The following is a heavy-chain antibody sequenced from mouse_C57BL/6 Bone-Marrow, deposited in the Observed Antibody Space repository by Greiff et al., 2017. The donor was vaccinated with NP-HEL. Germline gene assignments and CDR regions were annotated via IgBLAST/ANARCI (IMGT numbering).Heavy chain of an antibody. D-gene: IGHD2-1*01. Sequence: AAGGVDFSRYWMSWVRRAPGKGLEWIGEINPDSSTINYAPSLKDKFIISRDNAKNTLYLQMSKVRSEDTALYYCASCYGNSFAYWGQGTLVTVSA. J-gene: IGHJ3*01. CDR2: INPDSSTI. CDR1: GVDFSRYW. CDR3: ASCYGNSFAY. V-gene: IGHV4-1*01.